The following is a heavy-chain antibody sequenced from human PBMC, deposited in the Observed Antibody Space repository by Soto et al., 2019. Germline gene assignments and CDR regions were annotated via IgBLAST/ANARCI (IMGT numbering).Heavy chain of an antibody. CDR1: GFTFSSYA. CDR2: ISYDGSNK. V-gene: IGHV3-30-3*01. CDR3: TTGPVGITMIVVGMDV. J-gene: IGHJ6*02. Sequence: GGSLRLSCAASGFTFSSYAMHWVRQAPGKGLEWVAVISYDGSNKYYADSVKGRFTISRDNSKNTLYLQMNSLKTEDTAVYYCTTGPVGITMIVVGMDVWGQGTTVTVSS. D-gene: IGHD3-22*01.